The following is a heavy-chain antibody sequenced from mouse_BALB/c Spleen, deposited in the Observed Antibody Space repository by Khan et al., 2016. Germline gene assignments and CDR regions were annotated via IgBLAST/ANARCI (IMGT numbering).Heavy chain of an antibody. J-gene: IGHJ3*01. CDR3: ARGGYYGYLAN. V-gene: IGHV4-1*02. D-gene: IGHD1-1*01. CDR2: INPDSSTI. Sequence: EVQLQESGGGLVQPGGSLKLSCAAAGFDFSRYWMSWVRQAPGKGLEWIGEINPDSSTINYTPSLKDKFIISRDNAKNTLYLQMSKVRSEDTALXYCARGGYYGYLANWGQGTLVSVSA. CDR1: GFDFSRYW.